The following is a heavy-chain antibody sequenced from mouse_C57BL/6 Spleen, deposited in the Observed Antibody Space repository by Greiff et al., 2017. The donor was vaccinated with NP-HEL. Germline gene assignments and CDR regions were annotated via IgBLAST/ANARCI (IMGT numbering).Heavy chain of an antibody. CDR3: ARGAQATRDSYAMDY. V-gene: IGHV1-55*01. J-gene: IGHJ4*01. CDR2: IYPGSGST. D-gene: IGHD3-2*02. Sequence: QVQLQQPGAELVKPGASVKMSCKASGYTFTSYWITWVKQRPGQGLEWIGDIYPGSGSTNYNEKFKSKATLTVDTSSSTAYMQLSSLTSEDSAVYYCARGAQATRDSYAMDYGGQGTSVTVSS. CDR1: GYTFTSYW.